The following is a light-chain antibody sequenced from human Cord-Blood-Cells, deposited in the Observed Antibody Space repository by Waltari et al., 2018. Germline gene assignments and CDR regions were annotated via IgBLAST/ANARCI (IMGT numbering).Light chain of an antibody. Sequence: SYELTQPPSVSVSPGQTARITCAGDALPKQYASWYQQKPGQAPVLVIYKDSERPSGIPERFPGSSSGTTVTLTISGVQAEDEADYYCQAADSSGTYVVLGGGTKLTVL. CDR1: ALPKQY. V-gene: IGLV3-25*03. J-gene: IGLJ2*01. CDR3: QAADSSGTYVV. CDR2: KDS.